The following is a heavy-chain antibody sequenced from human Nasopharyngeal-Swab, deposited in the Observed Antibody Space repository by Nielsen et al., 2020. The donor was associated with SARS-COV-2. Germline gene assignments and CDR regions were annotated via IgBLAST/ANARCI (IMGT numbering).Heavy chain of an antibody. CDR2: ISAYNGNT. Sequence: ASVQMTCKASCYSFTSYGISWVRQAPGQGLVWRGWISAYNGNTNYAQKLQGRVTMTTDTSTSTAYMELRSLRSDDTTVYYCASNPLYCSSTSCYHDAFDIWGQGTMVTVSS. CDR1: CYSFTSYG. V-gene: IGHV1-18*01. J-gene: IGHJ3*02. D-gene: IGHD2-2*01. CDR3: ASNPLYCSSTSCYHDAFDI.